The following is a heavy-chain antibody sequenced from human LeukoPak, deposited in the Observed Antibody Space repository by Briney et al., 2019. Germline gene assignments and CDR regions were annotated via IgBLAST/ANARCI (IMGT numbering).Heavy chain of an antibody. D-gene: IGHD3-22*01. J-gene: IGHJ4*02. V-gene: IGHV4-61*01. CDR1: GGSVSSGSYY. Sequence: SETLSLTCTVSGGSVSSGSYYWSWIRQPPGKGLEWIGYIYYSGSTNYNPSLKSRVTISVDTSKNQFSLKLSSVTAADTAVYYCARSGYDADFDYWGQGTLVTVSS. CDR3: ARSGYDADFDY. CDR2: IYYSGST.